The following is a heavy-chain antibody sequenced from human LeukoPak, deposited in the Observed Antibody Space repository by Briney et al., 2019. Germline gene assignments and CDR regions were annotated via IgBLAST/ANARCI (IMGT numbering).Heavy chain of an antibody. D-gene: IGHD2-15*01. CDR2: INSDGSNT. Sequence: GGSLRLSCVASGFTFSTYWMHWVRQAPGKGLVWVSRINSDGSNTNYAGSVKGRFTISRDNAKNTLYLQMNSLRAEDTAVYYCASNATGRFDYWGQGTLVTVSS. CDR1: GFTFSTYW. V-gene: IGHV3-74*01. CDR3: ASNATGRFDY. J-gene: IGHJ4*02.